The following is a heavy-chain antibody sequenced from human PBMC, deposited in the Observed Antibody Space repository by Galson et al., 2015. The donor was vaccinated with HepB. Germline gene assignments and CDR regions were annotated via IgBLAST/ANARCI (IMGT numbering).Heavy chain of an antibody. D-gene: IGHD3-10*01. J-gene: IGHJ6*02. CDR2: ISSSSSYI. V-gene: IGHV3-21*01. CDR3: ARDVWFGEVGNYYYGMDV. Sequence: GKGLEWVSSISSSSSYIYYADSVKGRFTISRDNAKNSLYLQMNSLRAEDTAVYYCARDVWFGEVGNYYYGMDVWGQGTTVTVSS.